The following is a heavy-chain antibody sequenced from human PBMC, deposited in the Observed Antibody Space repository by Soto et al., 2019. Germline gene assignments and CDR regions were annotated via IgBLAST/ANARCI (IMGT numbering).Heavy chain of an antibody. CDR2: INAGNGNT. Sequence: QVQLVQSGAEVKKPGASVKVSCKASGYIFTSYAMHWVRQAPGQRLEWMGWINAGNGNTKYSQKFQGRVTITRDTSASTAYMELSSLRSEYTAVYYCARDVDGYFPDYWGQGTLVTVSS. CDR3: ARDVDGYFPDY. D-gene: IGHD3-22*01. V-gene: IGHV1-3*01. CDR1: GYIFTSYA. J-gene: IGHJ4*02.